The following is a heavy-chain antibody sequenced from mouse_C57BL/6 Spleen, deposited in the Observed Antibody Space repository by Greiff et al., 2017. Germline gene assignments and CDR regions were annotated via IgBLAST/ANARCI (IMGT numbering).Heavy chain of an antibody. D-gene: IGHD2-1*01. V-gene: IGHV1-85*01. CDR3: ARLRGNYVGDYAMDY. CDR1: GYTFTSYD. CDR2: IYPRDGST. J-gene: IGHJ4*01. Sequence: QVQLKESGPELVKPGASVKLSCKASGYTFTSYDINWVKQRPGQGLEWIGWIYPRDGSTTYNEKFKGKATLTVDTSSSTAYMELHSLTSEDSAVYFCARLRGNYVGDYAMDYWGQGTSVTVSS.